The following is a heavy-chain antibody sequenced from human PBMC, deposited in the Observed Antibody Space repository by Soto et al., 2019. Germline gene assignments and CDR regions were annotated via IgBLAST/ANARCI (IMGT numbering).Heavy chain of an antibody. V-gene: IGHV3-15*01. CDR3: TTDRPMVRGVITGGIDY. Sequence: EVQLVESGGGLVKPGGSLRLSCAASGFTFSNAWMSWVRQAPGKGLEWVGRIKSKTDGGTTDYAAPVKGRFTISRDDSKNPLYLQMNSLKTEDTAVYYCTTDRPMVRGVITGGIDYWGQGTLVTVSS. CDR2: IKSKTDGGTT. CDR1: GFTFSNAW. J-gene: IGHJ4*02. D-gene: IGHD3-10*01.